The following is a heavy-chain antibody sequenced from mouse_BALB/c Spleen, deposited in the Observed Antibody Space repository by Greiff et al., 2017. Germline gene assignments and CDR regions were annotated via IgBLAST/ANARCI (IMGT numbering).Heavy chain of an antibody. CDR3: ASRPYGSSYVGFAY. CDR2: INPSTGYT. Sequence: QVQLQQSGAELAKPGASVKMSCKASGYTFTSYWMHWVKQRPGQGLEWIGYINPSTGYTEYNQKFKDKATLTADKSSSTAYMQLSSLTSEDSAVYYCASRPYGSSYVGFAYWGQGTLVTVSA. J-gene: IGHJ3*01. CDR1: GYTFTSYW. V-gene: IGHV1-7*01. D-gene: IGHD1-1*01.